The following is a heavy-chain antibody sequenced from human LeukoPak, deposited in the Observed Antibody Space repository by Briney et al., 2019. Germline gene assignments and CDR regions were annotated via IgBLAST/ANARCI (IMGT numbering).Heavy chain of an antibody. CDR1: XXXXXSSSYY. J-gene: IGHJ4*02. D-gene: IGHD2-2*01. CDR2: IYYSGST. V-gene: IGHV4-39*01. CDR3: ARQLGYCSSTSCYADKVDY. Sequence: KPSETLXXTXXVXXXXXXSSSYYWGWIRQPPGKGLEWIGRIYYSGSTYYNPSLKSRVTISVDTSKNQFSLKLSSVTAADTAVYYCARQLGYCSSTSCYADKVDYWGQGTLVTVSS.